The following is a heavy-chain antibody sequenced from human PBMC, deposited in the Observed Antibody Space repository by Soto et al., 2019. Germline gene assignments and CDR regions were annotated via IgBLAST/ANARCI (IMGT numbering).Heavy chain of an antibody. CDR1: GFTFSSYW. J-gene: IGHJ4*02. CDR3: ATVGLFDGNKPITLEF. Sequence: GGSLRICCAASGFTFSSYWMIWVRQAPGRGLEWVANINQDATRQSYVDSVEGRFSISRDNAKNSVYLQMNNLRVDDTAVYYCATVGLFDGNKPITLEFWGQGTLVTVSS. CDR2: INQDATRQ. V-gene: IGHV3-7*03. D-gene: IGHD3-10*01.